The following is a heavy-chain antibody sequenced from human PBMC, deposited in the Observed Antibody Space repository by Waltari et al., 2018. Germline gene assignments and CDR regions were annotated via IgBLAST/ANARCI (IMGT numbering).Heavy chain of an antibody. CDR2: VYSTGPT. J-gene: IGHJ4*02. CDR1: GGSISNYF. V-gene: IGHV4-59*01. D-gene: IGHD3-10*01. Sequence: QVQLQESGPGLVKPSETLSLTCTVSGGSISNYFWSWIRQPPGKGLEWIGYVYSTGPTNYNPALKSRVTISLDKSNNQFSLRLSSVTAADTAVYYCARDGLWFGELPSFDHWGRGTLVTVSS. CDR3: ARDGLWFGELPSFDH.